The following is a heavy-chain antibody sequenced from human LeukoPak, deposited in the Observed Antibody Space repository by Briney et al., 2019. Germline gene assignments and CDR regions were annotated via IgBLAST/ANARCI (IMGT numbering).Heavy chain of an antibody. Sequence: SETLSLTCAVYGGSFSGYFWAWMRQPPGKGLEWIGEINNSGNTYYNPSLKSRVTISVDASKNQFSLKLTSVTAADTAVCYCGSGDSWGEYWGQGTLVTVSS. J-gene: IGHJ4*02. CDR3: GSGDSWGEY. D-gene: IGHD3-16*01. V-gene: IGHV4-34*01. CDR1: GGSFSGYF. CDR2: INNSGNT.